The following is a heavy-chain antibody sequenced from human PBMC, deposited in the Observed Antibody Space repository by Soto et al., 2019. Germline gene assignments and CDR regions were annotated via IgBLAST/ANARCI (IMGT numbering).Heavy chain of an antibody. J-gene: IGHJ3*01. Sequence: QVQLQESGPGLVRPSETLSLTCTVSGDSVSSGSHHWNWIRQAPGKGLEWIGSIYFTGRTNHNPSLKSLVTISVDTSKNPLSLTLTAVTAADTAVYYCARDLVAIGGRVYAFDLWGQGTMVTVSS. CDR1: GDSVSSGSHH. CDR3: ARDLVAIGGRVYAFDL. CDR2: IYFTGRT. V-gene: IGHV4-61*03. D-gene: IGHD2-21*01.